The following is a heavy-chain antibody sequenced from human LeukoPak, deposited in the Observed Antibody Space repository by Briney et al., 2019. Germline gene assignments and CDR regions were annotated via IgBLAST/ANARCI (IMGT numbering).Heavy chain of an antibody. CDR3: ARVRFSGSQVDAFDI. CDR2: IYYGGST. J-gene: IGHJ3*02. D-gene: IGHD3-10*01. CDR1: GGSISTSNYY. V-gene: IGHV4-39*07. Sequence: SETLSLTCTVSGGSISTSNYYWGWIRQPPGKGLEWIGSIYYGGSTYYNPSLKSRVTISVDTSKHQFSLKLSSVTAADTAVYYCARVRFSGSQVDAFDIWGQGTMVTVSS.